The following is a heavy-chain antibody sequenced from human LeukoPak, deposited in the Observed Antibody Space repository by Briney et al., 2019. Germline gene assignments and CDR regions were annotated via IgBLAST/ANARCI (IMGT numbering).Heavy chain of an antibody. D-gene: IGHD5-18*01. CDR3: AGAIASYGDSAY. CDR2: ISYDGSNK. Sequence: PGGSLRLSCAASGFTFSSYAMHWVRQAPGKGLEWVAVISYDGSNKYYADSVKGRFTISRGNSKNTLYLQMNSLRAEDTAVYYCAGAIASYGDSAYWGQGTLVTVSS. CDR1: GFTFSSYA. J-gene: IGHJ4*02. V-gene: IGHV3-30*01.